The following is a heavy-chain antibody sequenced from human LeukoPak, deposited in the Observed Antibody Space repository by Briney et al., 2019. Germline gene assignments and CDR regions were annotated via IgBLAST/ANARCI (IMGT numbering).Heavy chain of an antibody. V-gene: IGHV4-4*07. CDR2: IYTSGST. CDR3: ARGSQFFDY. CDR1: GFTFDDYG. Sequence: GSLRLSCAASGFTFDDYGMSWIRQPAGKGLEWIGRIYTSGSTKYNPSLRSRVTMSVDTSNNQFSLKLNSVTAADTAVYYCARGSQFFDYWGQGTLVTVSS. J-gene: IGHJ4*02.